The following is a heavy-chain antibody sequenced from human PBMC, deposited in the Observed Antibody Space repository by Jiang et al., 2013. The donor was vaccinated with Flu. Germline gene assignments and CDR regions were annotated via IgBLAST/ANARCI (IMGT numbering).Heavy chain of an antibody. CDR1: GDSISSSSYY. CDR2: ISYSGRT. V-gene: IGHV4-39*01. D-gene: IGHD1-1*01. Sequence: GLVKPSETLSLTCTVSGDSISSSSYYWGWIRQAPGKGLEWIGSISYSGRTYYNPSLKSRVTISVDTSKKQFSLKLSSVTAADTAVYYCARPQQLGPRVPVMSFDIWGQGTMVTVSS. CDR3: ARPQQLGPRVPVMSFDI. J-gene: IGHJ3*02.